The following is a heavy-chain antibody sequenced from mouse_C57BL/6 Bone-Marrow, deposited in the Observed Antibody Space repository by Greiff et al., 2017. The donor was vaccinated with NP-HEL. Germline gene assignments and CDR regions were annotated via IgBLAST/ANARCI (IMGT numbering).Heavy chain of an antibody. CDR2: IYPGDGDT. V-gene: IGHV1-82*01. CDR1: GYAFSSSW. J-gene: IGHJ3*01. Sequence: QVQLQQSGPELVKPGASVKISCKASGYAFSSSWMNWVKQRPGKGLEWIGRIYPGDGDTNYNGKFKGKATLTADKSSSTAYMQISSLTSEDSAVCFCCGYYSFAYWGQGTLVTVSA. CDR3: CGYYSFAY. D-gene: IGHD2-3*01.